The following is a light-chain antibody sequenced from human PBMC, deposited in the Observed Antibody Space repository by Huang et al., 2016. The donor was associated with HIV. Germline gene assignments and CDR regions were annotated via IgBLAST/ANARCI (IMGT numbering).Light chain of an antibody. CDR3: QQYGGSPLFT. CDR2: DVS. V-gene: IGKV3-20*01. Sequence: EIVLTQSPGTLSLSPGERATLSCRASQSVSSSSLAWYQQKPGQSPSLLIYDVSRRATGIPVRFSGSGSGADFTLIITRLEPEDSAVYYCQQYGGSPLFTFGPGTKVDIK. J-gene: IGKJ3*01. CDR1: QSVSSSS.